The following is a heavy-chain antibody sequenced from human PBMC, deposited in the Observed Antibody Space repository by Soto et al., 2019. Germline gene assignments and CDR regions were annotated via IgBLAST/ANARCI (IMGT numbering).Heavy chain of an antibody. CDR2: IKSKTDGGTT. D-gene: IGHD3-3*01. CDR3: TTTYDGVDY. Sequence: EVQLVESGGGLVKPGGSLRLSCAASGFTFSNAWMSWVRQAPGKGLEWVGGIKSKTDGGTTDYAAPVKGRFTISRDDSKNTLYLQMNSLKTEDTAVYYCTTTYDGVDYWGQGTLVTVSS. J-gene: IGHJ4*02. CDR1: GFTFSNAW. V-gene: IGHV3-15*01.